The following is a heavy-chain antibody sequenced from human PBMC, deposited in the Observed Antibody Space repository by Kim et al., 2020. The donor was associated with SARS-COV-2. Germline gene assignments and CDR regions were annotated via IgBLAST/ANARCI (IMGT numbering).Heavy chain of an antibody. D-gene: IGHD6-6*01. J-gene: IGHJ6*02. Sequence: KNRVTRSGDTSKNQFSLKLSSVTAADTAVYYCARVVRAIAAYYYYGMDVWGQGTTVTVSS. CDR3: ARVVRAIAAYYYYGMDV. V-gene: IGHV4-34*01.